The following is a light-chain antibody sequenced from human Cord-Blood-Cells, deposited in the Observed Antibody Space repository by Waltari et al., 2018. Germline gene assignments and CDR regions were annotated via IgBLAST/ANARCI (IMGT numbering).Light chain of an antibody. J-gene: IGKJ2*01. V-gene: IGKV1-8*01. Sequence: AIRMTQSPSSLSASTGDRVTITCRASQGISSYLAWYQQKPGKAPKLLIYAASTLQSGVPSRCSGSGSGTDFTLTISCLQSEDFATYYCQQYYSYPYTFGHGTKLEIK. CDR1: QGISSY. CDR2: AAS. CDR3: QQYYSYPYT.